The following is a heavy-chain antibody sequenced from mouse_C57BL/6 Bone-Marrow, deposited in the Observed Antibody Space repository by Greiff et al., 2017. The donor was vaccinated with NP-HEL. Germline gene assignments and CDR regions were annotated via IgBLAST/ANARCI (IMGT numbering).Heavy chain of an antibody. CDR2: INPYNGGT. D-gene: IGHD1-1*01. V-gene: IGHV1-19*01. J-gene: IGHJ3*01. CDR3: ARNPYYYGSSYWFAY. CDR1: GYTFTDYY. Sequence: EVQLQQSGPVLVKPGASVKMSCKASGYTFTDYYMNWVKQSHGKSLEWIGVINPYNGGTSYNQKFKGKATLTVDKSASPAYMELNSLTSEDSAVYYCARNPYYYGSSYWFAYWGQGTLVTVSA.